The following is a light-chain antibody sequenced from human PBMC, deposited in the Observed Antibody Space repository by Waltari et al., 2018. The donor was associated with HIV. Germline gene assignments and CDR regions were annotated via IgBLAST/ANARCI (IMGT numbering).Light chain of an antibody. CDR2: DVS. J-gene: IGLJ2*01. CDR3: SSFTTSITVV. V-gene: IGLV2-18*02. CDR1: SSDVGNYNE. Sequence: QSALTQPPSVSGSLGQSVTISCTGTSSDVGNYNEVSWYQQSPGTAPKLMIYDVSNRPSGVPGRFSGSKSGNTASLIISGLQAEDEADYYCSSFTTSITVVFGGGTKLTVL.